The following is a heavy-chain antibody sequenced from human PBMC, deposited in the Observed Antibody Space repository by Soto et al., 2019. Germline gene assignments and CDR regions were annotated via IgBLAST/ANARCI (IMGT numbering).Heavy chain of an antibody. V-gene: IGHV4-59*01. J-gene: IGHJ4*02. CDR2: IYYSGST. Sequence: QVQLKESGPGLVKPSETLALTCTVSGGSISIYYLSWIRQPPGKGLEWIGYIYYSGSTNYNPSLKSRVTISVDTSKNQFSLKLSSVTAADTAVYYCARSSNWNPLSWCQGTLVTVSS. D-gene: IGHD1-1*01. CDR3: ARSSNWNPLS. CDR1: GGSISIYY.